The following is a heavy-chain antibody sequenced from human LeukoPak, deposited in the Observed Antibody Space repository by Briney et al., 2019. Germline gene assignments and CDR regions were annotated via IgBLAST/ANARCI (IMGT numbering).Heavy chain of an antibody. V-gene: IGHV1-2*02. CDR3: ASPQEYCSGGSCYSYDY. Sequence: ASVKVSCKASGYTFTGYYIHWVRQAPGQGLEWMGWVNPNSGGTNSAQKFKGRVTMTRDTSISTVYMELSRPRSDDTAVYYCASPQEYCSGGSCYSYDYWGQGTLVTVSS. D-gene: IGHD2-15*01. CDR1: GYTFTGYY. CDR2: VNPNSGGT. J-gene: IGHJ4*02.